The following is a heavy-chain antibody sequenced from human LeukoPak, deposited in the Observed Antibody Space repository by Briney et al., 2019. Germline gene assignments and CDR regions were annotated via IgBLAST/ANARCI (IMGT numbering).Heavy chain of an antibody. CDR1: GFTFSSYE. D-gene: IGHD2-21*02. V-gene: IGHV3-48*03. CDR2: ISSSGSTI. CDR3: ARDLGVVVTAWGY. J-gene: IGHJ4*02. Sequence: GGSLRLSCAASGFTFSSYEMNWVRQAPGKGLEWDSYISSSGSTIHYADSVKGRFTISRDNTKNSLSLQMNSLRAEDTAVYYCARDLGVVVTAWGYWGPGTLVTVSS.